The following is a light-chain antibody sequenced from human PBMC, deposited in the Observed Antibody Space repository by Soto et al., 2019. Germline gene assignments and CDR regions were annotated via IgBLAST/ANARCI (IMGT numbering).Light chain of an antibody. CDR3: QQFNSYPLT. Sequence: AIQLTQSPSSLSASVGDRVTITCRASQGISSALAWYQQKPGKAPKLMIYDASSLESGDPSRFSGSVSGTDFTFTISSLQPEDFATYYCQQFNSYPLTFGGGTKVDIK. V-gene: IGKV1-13*02. CDR1: QGISSA. J-gene: IGKJ4*01. CDR2: DAS.